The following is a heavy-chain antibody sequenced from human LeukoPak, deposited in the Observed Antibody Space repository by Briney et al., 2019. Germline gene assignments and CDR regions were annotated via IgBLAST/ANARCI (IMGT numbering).Heavy chain of an antibody. D-gene: IGHD3-22*01. Sequence: ASVKVSCKAPGYTFTSYGISWVRQAPGQGLEWMGWISAYNGNTNYAQEFQGRVTITRDTSASTAYMELSSLRSEDTAVYYCARENYDSSGFYYYMDVWGKGTTVTVSS. V-gene: IGHV1-18*01. J-gene: IGHJ6*03. CDR2: ISAYNGNT. CDR3: ARENYDSSGFYYYMDV. CDR1: GYTFTSYG.